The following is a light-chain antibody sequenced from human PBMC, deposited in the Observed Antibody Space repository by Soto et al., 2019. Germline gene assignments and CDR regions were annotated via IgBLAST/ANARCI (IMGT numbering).Light chain of an antibody. CDR1: QSVSSNY. CDR3: QQYGSSPPT. J-gene: IGKJ1*01. CDR2: GAS. Sequence: EIVLTQSPGTLSLSPGERATLSCRASQSVSSNYLAWYQRKPGQAPRLLIYGASNRATGIPNRFSGSGSGTDFTXTITRLEPEDFVVYYCQQYGSSPPTFGQGTKVEI. V-gene: IGKV3-20*01.